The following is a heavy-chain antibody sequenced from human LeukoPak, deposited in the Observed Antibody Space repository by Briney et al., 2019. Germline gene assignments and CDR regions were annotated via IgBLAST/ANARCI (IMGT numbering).Heavy chain of an antibody. CDR1: GFTFSDYY. J-gene: IGHJ5*02. D-gene: IGHD5-24*01. CDR2: ISTSGTTM. Sequence: PEGSLRLSCTATGFTFSDYYMSWIRQAPGKGLEWLSYISTSGTTMSYVDSVKGRFTISRDNARNSVYLQIDSLRVEDTAMYFCARDRQFKLHDPWGQGILVTVSS. V-gene: IGHV3-11*01. CDR3: ARDRQFKLHDP.